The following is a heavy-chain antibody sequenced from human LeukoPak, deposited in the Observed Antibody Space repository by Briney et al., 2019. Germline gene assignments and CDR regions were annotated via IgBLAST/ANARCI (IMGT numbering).Heavy chain of an antibody. CDR3: ARSLFRFLEWSYRSYYYYYMDV. CDR2: IIPIFGTV. V-gene: IGHV1-69*06. J-gene: IGHJ6*03. D-gene: IGHD3-3*01. CDR1: GGTFSSYA. Sequence: SVKVSCKASGGTFSSYAISWVRQAPGQGLEWMGGIIPIFGTVNYAQKFQGRVTITADKSTSTAYMELSSLRSEDTAVYFCARSLFRFLEWSYRSYYYYYMDVWGKGPRSPSP.